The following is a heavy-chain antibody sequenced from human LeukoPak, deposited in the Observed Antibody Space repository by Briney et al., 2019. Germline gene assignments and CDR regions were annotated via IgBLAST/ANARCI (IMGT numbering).Heavy chain of an antibody. CDR2: MNPNSGNT. J-gene: IGHJ5*02. V-gene: IGHV1-8*01. CDR3: ARVVLAGRNWFDP. CDR1: GYTFTSYD. Sequence: GASVKVSCKASGYTFTSYDTNWVRQATGQGLEWMGWMNPNSGNTGYAQKFQGRVTMTRNTSISTAYMELSSLRSGDTAVYYCARVVLAGRNWFDPWGQGTLVTVSS. D-gene: IGHD6-13*01.